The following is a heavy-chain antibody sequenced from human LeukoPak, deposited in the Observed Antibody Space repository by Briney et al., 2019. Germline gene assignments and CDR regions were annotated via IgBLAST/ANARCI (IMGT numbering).Heavy chain of an antibody. Sequence: ASVKVSCKASGYTFTSYYMHWVRQAPGQGLEWMGIINPSGGSTSYAQKFQGRVTMTRDTSTSTVYMELSSLRPEDTAVYYCARVGSATLYYYDSSGYYYDQWGQGTLVTVSS. CDR1: GYTFTSYY. CDR3: ARVGSATLYYYDSSGYYYDQ. CDR2: INPSGGST. D-gene: IGHD3-22*01. V-gene: IGHV1-46*01. J-gene: IGHJ4*02.